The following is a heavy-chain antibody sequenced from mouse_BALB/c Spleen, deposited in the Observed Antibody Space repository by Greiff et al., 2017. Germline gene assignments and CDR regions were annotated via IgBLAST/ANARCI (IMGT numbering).Heavy chain of an antibody. Sequence: VQLQQSGAELVKPGASVKLSCTASGFNIKDTYMHWVKQRPEQGLEWIGRIDPANGNTKYDPKFQGKATITADTSSNTAYLQLSSLTSEDTAVYYCARKRYGNYASMDYWGQGTSVTVSS. CDR3: ARKRYGNYASMDY. J-gene: IGHJ4*01. D-gene: IGHD2-10*02. CDR2: IDPANGNT. V-gene: IGHV14-3*02. CDR1: GFNIKDTY.